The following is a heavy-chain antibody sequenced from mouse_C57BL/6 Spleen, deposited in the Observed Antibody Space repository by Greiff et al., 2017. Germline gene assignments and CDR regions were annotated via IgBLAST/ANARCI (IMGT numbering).Heavy chain of an antibody. V-gene: IGHV1-69*01. CDR3: ARSDVYFGV. CDR2: IDPSDSYT. J-gene: IGHJ1*03. CDR1: GYTFTSYW. Sequence: QLQQPGAELVMPGASVKLSCKASGYTFTSYWMHWVKQRPGQGLEWIGEIDPSDSYTNYNQKFKGKSTVTVDKSSSTAYMQLSSLTSEDSAVYYCARSDVYFGVWGTGTTVTVSS.